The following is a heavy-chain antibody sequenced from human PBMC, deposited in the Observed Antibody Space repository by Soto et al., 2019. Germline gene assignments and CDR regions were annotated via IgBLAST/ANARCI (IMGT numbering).Heavy chain of an antibody. V-gene: IGHV1-2*02. CDR3: ARDELALDS. J-gene: IGHJ4*02. CDR2: INPNSGGT. D-gene: IGHD1-1*01. Sequence: GASVQVSCKASGYTFPGYYVRWVRQAPGQGLEWMGWINPNSGGTNYAQKFQGRFTISRDNAEDSLYLQMSSLRVEDTAVYYCARDELALDSRGQGTLVTVSS. CDR1: GYTFPGYY.